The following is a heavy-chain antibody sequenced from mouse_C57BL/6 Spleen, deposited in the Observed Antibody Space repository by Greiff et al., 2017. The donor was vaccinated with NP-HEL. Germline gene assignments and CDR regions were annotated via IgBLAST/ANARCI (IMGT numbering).Heavy chain of an antibody. V-gene: IGHV5-4*01. CDR1: GFTFSSYA. J-gene: IGHJ3*01. CDR3: ARELGRGDWFAY. Sequence: EVMLVESGGGLVKPGGSLKLSCAASGFTFSSYAMSWVRQTPEKRLEWVATISDGGSYTYYPDNVKGRFTISRDNAKNNLYLQMSHLKSEDTAMYYCARELGRGDWFAYWGQGTLVTVSA. CDR2: ISDGGSYT. D-gene: IGHD4-1*01.